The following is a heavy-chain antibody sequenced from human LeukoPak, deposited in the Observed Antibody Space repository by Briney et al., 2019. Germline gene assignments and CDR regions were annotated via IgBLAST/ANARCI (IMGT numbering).Heavy chain of an antibody. D-gene: IGHD4-17*01. CDR1: GFTFRSYV. Sequence: GGSLRLSCAASGFTFRSYVMHRVRQAPGKGLEWVALISYDGSNKDYTDSVKGRFTISRDNSKNTLYLQLNSLRAEDTAVYYCVWDYGDYVMDVWGLGTTVIVTS. CDR3: VWDYGDYVMDV. V-gene: IGHV3-30*03. CDR2: ISYDGSNK. J-gene: IGHJ6*02.